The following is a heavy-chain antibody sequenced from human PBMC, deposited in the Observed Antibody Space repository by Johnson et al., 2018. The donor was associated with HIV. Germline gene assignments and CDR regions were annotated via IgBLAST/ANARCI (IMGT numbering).Heavy chain of an antibody. J-gene: IGHJ3*01. CDR3: AKDQRRAVAGHDAFDV. Sequence: QVQLVESGGGVVQPGGSLRLSCAASGFTFSNYGMHWVRQAPGKGLEWVAFIRYDGSINYYADSVKGRCTISRDNSKNTLYLQMNSLRAEDTAVYYCAKDQRRAVAGHDAFDVWGQGTMVTVSS. V-gene: IGHV3-30*02. CDR1: GFTFSNYG. CDR2: IRYDGSIN. D-gene: IGHD6-19*01.